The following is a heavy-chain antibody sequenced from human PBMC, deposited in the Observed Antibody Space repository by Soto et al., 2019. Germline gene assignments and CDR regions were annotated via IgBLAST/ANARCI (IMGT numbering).Heavy chain of an antibody. CDR3: ARDSRELPGITSFGVGLPYFDY. J-gene: IGHJ4*02. D-gene: IGHD3-3*01. CDR1: GFTFSSYS. Sequence: GGSLILSCAASGFTFSSYSMNWVRQAPGKGLEWVSYISSSSSTIYYADSVKGRFTISRDNAKNSLYLQMNSLRDEDTAVYYCARDSRELPGITSFGVGLPYFDYWGQGTLVTVSS. V-gene: IGHV3-48*02. CDR2: ISSSSSTI.